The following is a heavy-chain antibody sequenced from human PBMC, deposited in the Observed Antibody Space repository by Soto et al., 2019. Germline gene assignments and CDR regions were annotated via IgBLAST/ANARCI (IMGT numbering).Heavy chain of an antibody. V-gene: IGHV3-21*01. CDR1: GFTFSSYS. J-gene: IGHJ4*02. CDR3: ARATEPRLLRYFDWLLFDY. Sequence: GGSLRLSCAASGFTFSSYSMNWVRQAPGKGLEWVSSISSSSSYIYYADSVKGRFTISRDNAKNSLYLQMNSLRAEDTAVYYCARATEPRLLRYFDWLLFDYWGQGTLVTVSS. D-gene: IGHD3-9*01. CDR2: ISSSSSYI.